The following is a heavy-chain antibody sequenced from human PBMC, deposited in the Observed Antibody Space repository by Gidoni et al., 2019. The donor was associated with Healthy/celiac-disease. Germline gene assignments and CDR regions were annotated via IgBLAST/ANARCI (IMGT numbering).Heavy chain of an antibody. D-gene: IGHD6-19*01. CDR1: GFTFSSYA. J-gene: IGHJ4*02. CDR2: ISGSGGST. CDR3: AKVGFGGLDSSGWVFDY. Sequence: EVQLLESGGGLVQPGGSLRLSCAASGFTFSSYAMSWVRQAPGKGLEWVSAISGSGGSTYYADSVKGRFTISRDNSKNTLYLQMNSLRAEDTAVYYCAKVGFGGLDSSGWVFDYWGQGTLVTVSS. V-gene: IGHV3-23*01.